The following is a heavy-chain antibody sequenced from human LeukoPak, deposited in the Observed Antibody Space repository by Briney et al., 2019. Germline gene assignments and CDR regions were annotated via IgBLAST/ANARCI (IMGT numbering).Heavy chain of an antibody. Sequence: SVKVSCKASGGTFSSYAISWVRQSPGQPLEWMGRIIPIFGTANYAQKFHGRVTITTDESTSTAYMELSSLRSEDTAVYYCAREAADFWSGYNYYYYYMDVWGKGTTVTVSS. CDR3: AREAADFWSGYNYYYYYMDV. D-gene: IGHD3-3*01. J-gene: IGHJ6*03. CDR1: GGTFSSYA. CDR2: IIPIFGTA. V-gene: IGHV1-69*05.